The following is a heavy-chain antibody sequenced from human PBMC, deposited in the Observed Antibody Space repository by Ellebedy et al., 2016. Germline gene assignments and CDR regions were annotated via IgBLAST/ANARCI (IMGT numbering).Heavy chain of an antibody. J-gene: IGHJ3*02. Sequence: SVKVSCKAPGGTFSSYAISWVRQAPGQGLEWMGGIIPILGIANYAQKFQGRVTITADKSTSTAYMELSSLRSEDTAVYYCARDVGYSSSWYRDDAFDIWGQGTMVTVSS. V-gene: IGHV1-69*10. D-gene: IGHD6-13*01. CDR3: ARDVGYSSSWYRDDAFDI. CDR1: GGTFSSYA. CDR2: IIPILGIA.